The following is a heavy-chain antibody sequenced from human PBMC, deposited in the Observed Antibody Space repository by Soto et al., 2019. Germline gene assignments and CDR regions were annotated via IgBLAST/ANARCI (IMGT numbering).Heavy chain of an antibody. J-gene: IGHJ4*02. CDR3: VRTSLVVAAATWEDY. V-gene: IGHV3-74*01. Sequence: EVQLVESGGGLVQPGGSLRLSCAASGFTFSSYWMHWVRQAPGKGLVWVSRINSDGSSTSYADSVKGRFTISRDNAKNTLYLQMNSLRAEDTAVYYCVRTSLVVAAATWEDYWGQGTLVTVSS. CDR1: GFTFSSYW. D-gene: IGHD2-15*01. CDR2: INSDGSST.